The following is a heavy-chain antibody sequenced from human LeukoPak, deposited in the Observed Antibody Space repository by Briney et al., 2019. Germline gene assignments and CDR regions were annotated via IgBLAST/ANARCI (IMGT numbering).Heavy chain of an antibody. CDR3: ARLGNFGEFFDY. J-gene: IGHJ4*02. V-gene: IGHV4-59*01. Sequence: SETLSLTCTVSGGSISSYYWSWIRQPPGKGLVWIGYIYYTGSTNYNPSLKSRVTMSVDTSKNQFSLRLSSVTAADTAVYYCARLGNFGEFFDYWGQGTLVTVSS. CDR1: GGSISSYY. D-gene: IGHD3-10*01. CDR2: IYYTGST.